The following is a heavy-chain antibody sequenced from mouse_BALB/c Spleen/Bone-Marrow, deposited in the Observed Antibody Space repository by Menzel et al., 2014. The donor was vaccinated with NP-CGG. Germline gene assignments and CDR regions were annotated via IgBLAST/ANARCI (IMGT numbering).Heavy chain of an antibody. J-gene: IGHJ4*01. Sequence: EVKVVESGAELVRSGASVKLSCTASGFNIKDYYIHWVKQRPEQGLEWIGWIDPENGDTEYAPKFQGKATMTADTPSNTAYLQLSSLTSVDTAVYYGSDGNFYALDYWGQGTSVTVSS. CDR2: IDPENGDT. D-gene: IGHD2-1*01. CDR3: SDGNFYALDY. CDR1: GFNIKDYY. V-gene: IGHV14-4*02.